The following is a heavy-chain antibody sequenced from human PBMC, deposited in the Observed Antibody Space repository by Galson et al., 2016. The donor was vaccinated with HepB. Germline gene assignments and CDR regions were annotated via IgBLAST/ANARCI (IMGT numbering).Heavy chain of an antibody. J-gene: IGHJ6*02. CDR3: ARVLGYYDGMDV. CDR1: GFTLSDYH. V-gene: IGHV3-11*05. D-gene: IGHD7-27*01. Sequence: SLRLSCAASGFTLSDYHMSWIRQTPGKGLEWISYINYNLNTNYADSVKGRFTISRDNAKKSVYLQMNRLRAEDTAVYYCARVLGYYDGMDVWGQGTTVTVSS. CDR2: INYNLNT.